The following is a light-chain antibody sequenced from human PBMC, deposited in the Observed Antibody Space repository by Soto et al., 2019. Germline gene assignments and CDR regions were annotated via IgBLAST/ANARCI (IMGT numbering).Light chain of an antibody. J-gene: IGLJ2*01. CDR2: EVS. Sequence: QSVLTQPASVSGSPGQSITISCTGTSSDVGGYNYVSWYQQHPGKAPKLMIYEVSYRPSGVSNRFSGSKSGNTASLTISGLQAEDEADYHCSSYTSSRNLVFGGGTQLTVL. CDR3: SSYTSSRNLV. V-gene: IGLV2-14*01. CDR1: SSDVGGYNY.